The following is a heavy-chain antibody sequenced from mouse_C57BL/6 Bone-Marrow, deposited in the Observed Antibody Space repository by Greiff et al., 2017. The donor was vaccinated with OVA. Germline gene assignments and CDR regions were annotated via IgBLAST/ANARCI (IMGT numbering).Heavy chain of an antibody. V-gene: IGHV10-3*01. D-gene: IGHD2-3*01. CDR2: IRSKSSNYAT. Sequence: EVQGVESGGGLVQPKGSLKLSCAASGFTFNTYAMHWVRQAPGKGLEWVARIRSKSSNYATYYADSVKDRFTISRDDSQSMLYLQMNNLKTEDTAMYDCVRESGGYYPAWFAYWGQGTLVTVSA. CDR1: GFTFNTYA. J-gene: IGHJ3*01. CDR3: VRESGGYYPAWFAY.